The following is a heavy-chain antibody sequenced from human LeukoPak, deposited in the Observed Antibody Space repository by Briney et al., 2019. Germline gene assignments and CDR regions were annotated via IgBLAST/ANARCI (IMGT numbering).Heavy chain of an antibody. D-gene: IGHD3-22*01. CDR3: ARDRNYDGSVYYEDDYFDY. Sequence: GGSLRLSCAASGFTFSHHTMNWVSQAPGKGLEWVSSISSSSSYIHYADSVKGRFSISRDNAKNSLYLQMNSLRAEDTAVYYCARDRNYDGSVYYEDDYFDYWGQGTLVTVSS. J-gene: IGHJ4*02. V-gene: IGHV3-21*01. CDR2: ISSSSSYI. CDR1: GFTFSHHT.